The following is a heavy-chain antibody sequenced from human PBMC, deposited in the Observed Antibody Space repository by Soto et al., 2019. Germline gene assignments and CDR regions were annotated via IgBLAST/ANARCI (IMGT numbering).Heavy chain of an antibody. V-gene: IGHV3-48*01. CDR2: ISSSSSTI. CDR1: GFTFSSYS. CDR3: ARDALSTYSYGLGGIDV. J-gene: IGHJ6*04. D-gene: IGHD5-18*01. Sequence: LRLSCAASGFTFSSYSMNWVRQAPGKGLEWVSYISSSSSTIYYADSVKGRFTISRDNAKNSLYLQTNSLRGEDTAVYYCARDALSTYSYGLGGIDVSGKGTMVTVSS.